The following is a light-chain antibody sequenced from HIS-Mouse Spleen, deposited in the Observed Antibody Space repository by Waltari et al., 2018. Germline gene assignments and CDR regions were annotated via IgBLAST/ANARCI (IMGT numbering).Light chain of an antibody. J-gene: IGLJ3*02. CDR3: QSADSSGTYRRV. CDR2: KDS. CDR1: ALPKQY. Sequence: SYELTQPPSVSVSPEQTARITCSGDALPKQYAYWYQQKPGQAPVLVIYKDSERPSGIPERFSGSSSGTTVTLTISGVQAEDEADYYCQSADSSGTYRRVFGGGTKLTVL. V-gene: IGLV3-25*03.